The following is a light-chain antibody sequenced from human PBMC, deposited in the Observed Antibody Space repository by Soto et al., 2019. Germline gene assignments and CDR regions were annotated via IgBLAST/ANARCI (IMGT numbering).Light chain of an antibody. J-gene: IGLJ2*01. V-gene: IGLV2-14*01. CDR2: EVS. CDR3: SSYTSSNTVV. Sequence: QSVLTQPASVSGSPGQSITISCTGTSSDVGGYNYVSWYQHHPGKAPKLMIYEVSNRPSGVSNRFSGSKSGNTASLTISGLQAEDEADYCCSSYTSSNTVVFGGGTKLTVL. CDR1: SSDVGGYNY.